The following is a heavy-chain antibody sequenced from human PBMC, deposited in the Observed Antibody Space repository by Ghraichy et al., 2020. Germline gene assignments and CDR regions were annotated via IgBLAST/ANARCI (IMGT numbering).Heavy chain of an antibody. V-gene: IGHV4-34*01. D-gene: IGHD6-19*01. CDR2: INHSGST. CDR3: ARGRQWLVRRGFFDY. Sequence: SETLSLTCAVYGGSFSGYYWSWIRQPPGKGLEWIGEINHSGSTNYNPSLKSRVTISVDTSKNQCSLKLSSVTAADTAVYYCARGRQWLVRRGFFDYWGQGTLVTVSS. J-gene: IGHJ4*02. CDR1: GGSFSGYY.